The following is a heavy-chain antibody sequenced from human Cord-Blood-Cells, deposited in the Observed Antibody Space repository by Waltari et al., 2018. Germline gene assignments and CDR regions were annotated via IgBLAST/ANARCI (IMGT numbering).Heavy chain of an antibody. CDR1: GGTFSSYA. D-gene: IGHD1-1*01. V-gene: IGHV1-69*06. J-gene: IGHJ3*02. Sequence: QVQLVQSGAEVKKPGSSVKVSCKASGGTFSSYAISWVRQAPGQGLEWMGGIIPIFGTTNYEQTFQGRVTITADKSTSTAYRELSSLRSEDTAVYYCAREGVGTTGTWIDAFDIWGQGTMVTVSS. CDR3: AREGVGTTGTWIDAFDI. CDR2: IIPIFGTT.